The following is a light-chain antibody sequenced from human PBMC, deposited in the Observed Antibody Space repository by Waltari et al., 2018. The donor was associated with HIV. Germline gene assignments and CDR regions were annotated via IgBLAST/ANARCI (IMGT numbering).Light chain of an antibody. CDR3: CSYAGIWGV. CDR2: DVN. CDR1: SSAVGTYTY. V-gene: IGLV2-11*01. Sequence: QSTLTQPRSVSGSPGQSVTIPCPGTSSAVGTYTYVSWYQQHPGKAPKLMIYDVNKRPSGVPDRFSGSKSGNTASLNISGLQAEDESDYYCCSYAGIWGVFGTGTKVTVL. J-gene: IGLJ1*01.